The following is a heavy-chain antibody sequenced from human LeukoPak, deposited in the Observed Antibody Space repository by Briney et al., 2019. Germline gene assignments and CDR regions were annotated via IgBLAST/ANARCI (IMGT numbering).Heavy chain of an antibody. CDR3: AKEPREYCSSTSCPNWIDP. D-gene: IGHD2-2*01. CDR1: GFTFSSYA. Sequence: PGGSLRLSCAASGFTFSSYAMSWVRQAPGKGLEWVSAISGSGGTTYYADSVKGRFTISRDNSKNTLYLQMSSLRAEDTAVYYCAKEPREYCSSTSCPNWIDPWRQGTLVTVSS. J-gene: IGHJ5*02. V-gene: IGHV3-23*01. CDR2: ISGSGGTT.